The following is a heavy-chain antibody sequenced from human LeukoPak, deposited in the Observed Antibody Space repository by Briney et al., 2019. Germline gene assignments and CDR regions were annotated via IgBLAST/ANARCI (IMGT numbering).Heavy chain of an antibody. Sequence: GGSLRLSCTASGFTFGDHLMSWVRQAPGKGLEWVGFIKTKASGGTAEYAASVKGRFTISRDESKNIAYLQLNSLKSEDTAFYYCTGGWFGESWGQGTLVTASS. CDR1: GFTFGDHL. CDR2: IKTKASGGTA. V-gene: IGHV3-49*04. J-gene: IGHJ4*02. CDR3: TGGWFGES. D-gene: IGHD3-10*01.